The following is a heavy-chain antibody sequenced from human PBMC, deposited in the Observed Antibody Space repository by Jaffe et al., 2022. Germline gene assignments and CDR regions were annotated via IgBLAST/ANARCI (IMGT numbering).Heavy chain of an antibody. D-gene: IGHD2-15*01. Sequence: QVQLQESGPGLVKPSQTLSLTCTVSGGSISSGSYYWSWIRQPAGKGLEWIGRIYTSGSTNYNPSLKSRVTISVDTSKNQFSLKLSSVTAADTAVYYCAREAPIVVVVAATSGYFDYWGQGTLVTVSS. CDR2: IYTSGST. CDR1: GGSISSGSYY. CDR3: AREAPIVVVVAATSGYFDY. V-gene: IGHV4-61*02. J-gene: IGHJ4*02.